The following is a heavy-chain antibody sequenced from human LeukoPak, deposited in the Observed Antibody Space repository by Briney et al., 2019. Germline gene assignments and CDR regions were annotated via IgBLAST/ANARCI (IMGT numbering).Heavy chain of an antibody. CDR3: AKDQGSGAFDY. Sequence: PGGSLRLSCATSGFTLSKYALSWVRQAPGKGLEWVSAISGNGGSTYYADSVKGRFTISRDNSKNILYLQMNSLRAEDTAVYYCAKDQGSGAFDYWGQGTLVTVSS. D-gene: IGHD2-8*02. CDR1: GFTLSKYA. V-gene: IGHV3-23*01. CDR2: ISGNGGST. J-gene: IGHJ4*02.